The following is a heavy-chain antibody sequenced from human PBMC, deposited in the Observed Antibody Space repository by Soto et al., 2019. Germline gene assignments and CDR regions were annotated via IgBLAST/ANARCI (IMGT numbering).Heavy chain of an antibody. D-gene: IGHD4-17*01. CDR3: ARDGSYGDYSG. CDR1: GFTFSSYG. V-gene: IGHV3-33*01. CDR2: IWYDGSNK. Sequence: QVQLVESGGGVVQPGRSLRLSCAASGFTFSSYGMHWVRQAPGKGLEWVAVIWYDGSNKYYADSVKGRFTSSRDNSKNTLYLQMNSLRAEDTAVYYCARDGSYGDYSGWGQGTLVTVSS. J-gene: IGHJ4*02.